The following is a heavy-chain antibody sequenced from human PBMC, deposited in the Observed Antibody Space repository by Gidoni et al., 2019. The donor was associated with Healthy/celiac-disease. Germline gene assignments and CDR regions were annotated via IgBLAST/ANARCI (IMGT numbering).Heavy chain of an antibody. CDR3: ARGGRYSPGRNWFDP. CDR1: GGSLSSGDYS. V-gene: IGHV4-30-2*01. D-gene: IGHD5-18*01. J-gene: IGHJ5*02. CDR2: IYHSGST. Sequence: QLQLQESGSGLVKPSQTLSLPCAVSGGSLSSGDYSWSWIRQPPGKGLEWIGYIYHSGSTYYNPSLKSRVTISVDRSKNQFSLKLSAVTAADTAVYYCARGGRYSPGRNWFDPWGQGTLVTVSS.